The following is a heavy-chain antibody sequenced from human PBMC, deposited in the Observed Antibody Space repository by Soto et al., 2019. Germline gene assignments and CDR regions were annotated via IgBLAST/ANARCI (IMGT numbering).Heavy chain of an antibody. CDR2: ISYDGNNK. D-gene: IGHD4-17*01. CDR1: GFIFSTYG. V-gene: IGHV3-30*18. CDR3: AKDHLLTTITTVGD. J-gene: IGHJ4*02. Sequence: GGSLRLSCAASGFIFSTYGMHWVRQAPGKGLEWLSVISYDGNNKYYADSVKGRFTISRDNSKNTLWLQMDSLRTEDTAVYYCAKDHLLTTITTVGDWGQGTLVTVSS.